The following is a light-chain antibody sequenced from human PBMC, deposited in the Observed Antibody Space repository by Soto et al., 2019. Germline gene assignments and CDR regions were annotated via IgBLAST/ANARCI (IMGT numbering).Light chain of an antibody. V-gene: IGLV2-14*01. Sequence: QSALTQPASLSGSPGQSITISCTGTSSDVGGYNYVSWYQQHPGKAPKLMIYDVSNRPSGVSTRFSGSKSGNTASLTSSGLQAEDEADYYCSSYTSSSTRVFGTGTKLTVL. CDR2: DVS. CDR1: SSDVGGYNY. J-gene: IGLJ1*01. CDR3: SSYTSSSTRV.